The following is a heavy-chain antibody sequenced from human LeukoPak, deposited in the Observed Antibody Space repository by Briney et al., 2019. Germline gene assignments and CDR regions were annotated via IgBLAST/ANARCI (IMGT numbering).Heavy chain of an antibody. Sequence: PGESLKISCKGSGYSFTSYWIAWVRQMPGKGLEWMGIIFPDDSDTRYSPSFQGLVTISADKSISTAYLQWNSLKASDTAMYYCARHSDLTVADSWGQGTLVTVSS. J-gene: IGHJ5*01. CDR2: IFPDDSDT. CDR1: GYSFTSYW. D-gene: IGHD6-19*01. CDR3: ARHSDLTVADS. V-gene: IGHV5-51*01.